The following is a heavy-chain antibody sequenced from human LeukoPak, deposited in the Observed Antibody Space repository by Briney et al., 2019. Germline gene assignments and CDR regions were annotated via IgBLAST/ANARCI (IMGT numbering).Heavy chain of an antibody. CDR3: ARVPIPSSGYYYDY. Sequence: PGGSLRLSCAASGFTFSSYWMSWVRQAPGKGLEWVANIKQDGSEKYYVDSVKGRFTISRDNAKNSLYLQMNSLRAEDTAVYYCARVPIPSSGYYYDYWGQGTLVTVSS. CDR1: GFTFSSYW. V-gene: IGHV3-7*01. J-gene: IGHJ4*02. CDR2: IKQDGSEK. D-gene: IGHD3-22*01.